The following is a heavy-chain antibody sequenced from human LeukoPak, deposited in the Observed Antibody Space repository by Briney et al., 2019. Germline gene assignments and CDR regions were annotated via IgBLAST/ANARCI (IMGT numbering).Heavy chain of an antibody. J-gene: IGHJ6*03. CDR3: ARGRAGFWTSCKHYYYYMDV. CDR1: GGSFSGYY. CDR2: INHSGST. D-gene: IGHD3/OR15-3a*01. Sequence: SETLSLTCAVYGGSFSGYYWSWIRQPPGKGLEWIGEINHSGSTNYNPSLKSRVTISVDTSKNQFSLKLSSVTAADTAVYYCARGRAGFWTSCKHYYYYMDVWGKGTTVTVSS. V-gene: IGHV4-34*01.